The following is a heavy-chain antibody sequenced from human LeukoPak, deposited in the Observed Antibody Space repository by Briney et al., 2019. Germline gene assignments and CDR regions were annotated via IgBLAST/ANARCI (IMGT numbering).Heavy chain of an antibody. D-gene: IGHD6-13*01. J-gene: IGHJ3*02. CDR2: IYYSGST. Sequence: PSETLSLTCTVSGGSISSSSYSWGWIRQPPGKGLEWIGSIYYSGSTYYNPSLKSRVTISVDTSKNQFSLKLSSVTAADTAVYYCARLGAAAGVGDAFDIWGQGTMVTVSS. CDR3: ARLGAAAGVGDAFDI. V-gene: IGHV4-39*01. CDR1: GGSISSSSYS.